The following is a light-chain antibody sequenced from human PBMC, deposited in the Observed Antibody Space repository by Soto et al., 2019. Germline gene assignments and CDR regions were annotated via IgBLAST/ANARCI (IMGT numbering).Light chain of an antibody. Sequence: QCTPAPSSLASSVGNRVTVPCRASQGIGTYLVWYHQKSGKAPTVLIYAASTLQTGVPSRFSGSGSGTDLSITISGLQPEDVETYDCQQGDSYPRTFGQGTKVDIK. V-gene: IGKV1-9*01. J-gene: IGKJ1*01. CDR1: QGIGTY. CDR2: AAS. CDR3: QQGDSYPRT.